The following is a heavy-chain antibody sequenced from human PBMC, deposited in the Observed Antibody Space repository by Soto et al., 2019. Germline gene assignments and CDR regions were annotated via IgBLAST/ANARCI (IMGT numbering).Heavy chain of an antibody. CDR2: ISYDGGNK. CDR1: GFTFSSYG. D-gene: IGHD1-26*01. Sequence: GGSLRLSCAASGFTFSSYGMHWVRQAPGKGLERVAVISYDGGNKYYADNVKGRFTISRDNSKNTLYLQMNSLRAEDTAVYYCARDRELRGPNDYYYGMDVWGQGTTVTVSS. J-gene: IGHJ6*02. V-gene: IGHV3-30-3*01. CDR3: ARDRELRGPNDYYYGMDV.